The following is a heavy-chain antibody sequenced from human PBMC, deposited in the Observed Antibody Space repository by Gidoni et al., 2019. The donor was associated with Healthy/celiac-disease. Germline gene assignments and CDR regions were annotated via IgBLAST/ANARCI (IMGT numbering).Heavy chain of an antibody. J-gene: IGHJ4*02. V-gene: IGHV3-11*01. D-gene: IGHD3-10*01. Sequence: QVQLVESGGGLVKPGGSLRLSCAASGFTFSDYYMSWIRQAPGKGLGGVSYIRSSGSTIYYADSVKGRFTISRDNAKNSRYLQMNSLSAEDTAVYYCARGRYYGSGSARFDYWGQGTLVTVSS. CDR1: GFTFSDYY. CDR3: ARGRYYGSGSARFDY. CDR2: IRSSGSTI.